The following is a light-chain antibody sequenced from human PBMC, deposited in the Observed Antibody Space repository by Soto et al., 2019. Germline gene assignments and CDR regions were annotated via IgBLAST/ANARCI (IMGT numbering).Light chain of an antibody. Sequence: ETVLTKSQATLSLSPGERATLSCRASQTFRSNYLAWYRKTPGQAPRLLIYGASNRATGIADRFSGSGSGTDFTLIISRLEPEDFALYYCQQYGSSPWTFGQGTKVEIK. V-gene: IGKV3-20*01. J-gene: IGKJ1*01. CDR3: QQYGSSPWT. CDR1: QTFRSNY. CDR2: GAS.